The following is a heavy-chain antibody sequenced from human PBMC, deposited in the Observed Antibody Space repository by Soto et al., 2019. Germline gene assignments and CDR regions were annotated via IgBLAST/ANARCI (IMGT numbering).Heavy chain of an antibody. J-gene: IGHJ5*02. CDR1: GDSISNSRFY. CDR3: ARDFFDSSGHTTNWFDP. CDR2: IYNTGNA. V-gene: IGHV4-39*01. D-gene: IGHD3-22*01. Sequence: SETLSLTCSVSGDSISNSRFYWAWIRQPPGEGLEWIGSIYNTGNAYYNPSLKSRVTISVDTSKNQFSLKLTSVTAADAALYYCARDFFDSSGHTTNWFDPWGQGTLVTVSS.